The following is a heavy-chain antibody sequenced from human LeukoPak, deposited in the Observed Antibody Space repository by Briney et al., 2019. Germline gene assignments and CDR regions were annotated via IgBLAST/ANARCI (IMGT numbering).Heavy chain of an antibody. V-gene: IGHV3-66*01. D-gene: IGHD3-10*01. J-gene: IGHJ6*03. CDR3: ARGAPGTMVRGVIPMDV. CDR2: IYSGGSI. Sequence: GGSLRLSCAASGFTFRSYWTSWVRQAPGKGLEWVSVIYSGGSIYYADSVKGRFTISRDNSKNTLYLQMNSLRAEDTAVYYCARGAPGTMVRGVIPMDVWGKGTTVTISS. CDR1: GFTFRSYW.